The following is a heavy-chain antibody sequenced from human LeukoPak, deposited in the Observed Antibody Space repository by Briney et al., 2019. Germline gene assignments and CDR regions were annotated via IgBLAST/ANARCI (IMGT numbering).Heavy chain of an antibody. V-gene: IGHV1-18*01. J-gene: IGHJ6*02. CDR1: GYAFTSYG. CDR3: ARGGQCSSISCYSYYYYGMDV. Sequence: ASVKVSCKASGYAFTSYGISWVRQAPGQGLEWMGWISTYNGNTHSAQKLQGRVTMTTNTSTTTAYMELRSLRCDDTAIYFCARGGQCSSISCYSYYYYGMDVWGQGTTVTVSS. CDR2: ISTYNGNT. D-gene: IGHD2-2*01.